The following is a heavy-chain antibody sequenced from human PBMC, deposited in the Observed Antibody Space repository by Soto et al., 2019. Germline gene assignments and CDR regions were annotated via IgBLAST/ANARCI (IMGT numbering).Heavy chain of an antibody. CDR3: GRGSFFRLIEY. CDR1: GFTFRNYW. CDR2: IKEDGSDK. V-gene: IGHV3-7*01. D-gene: IGHD2-8*01. J-gene: IGHJ4*02. Sequence: GGSLRLSCAASGFTFRNYWMSWVRQAPGKGLEWVANIKEDGSDKNYVDSAKGRFTISRDNAENSLYLQMNSLRVEDTAVYFCGRGSFFRLIEYWGQGTLVTVSS.